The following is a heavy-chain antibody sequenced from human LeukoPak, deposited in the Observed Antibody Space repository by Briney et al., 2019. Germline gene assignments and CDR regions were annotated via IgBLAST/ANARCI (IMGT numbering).Heavy chain of an antibody. CDR1: GYTFTSYY. CDR2: ISAYNGNT. CDR3: ARDRHYSNYAGIIFPFDY. V-gene: IGHV1-18*04. Sequence: ASVKVSCKASGYTFTSYYMHWVRQAPGQGLEWMGWISAYNGNTNYAQKLQGRVTMTTDTSTSTAYMELRSLRSDDTAVYYCARDRHYSNYAGIIFPFDYWGQGTLVTVSS. J-gene: IGHJ4*02. D-gene: IGHD4-11*01.